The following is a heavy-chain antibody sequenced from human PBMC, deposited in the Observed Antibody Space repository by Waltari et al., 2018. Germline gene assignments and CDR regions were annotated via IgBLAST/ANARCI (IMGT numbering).Heavy chain of an antibody. J-gene: IGHJ4*02. D-gene: IGHD3-22*01. CDR1: GFTFSNAG. Sequence: EVQLVESGGGLVKPGGSLRLSCAASGFTFSNAGMSWVRQAPGKGLEWVGRIKSKTDGGTTDYAAPVKGRFTISRDDSKNTLYLQMNSLKTEDTAVYYCTTASSGYYYGDYWGQGTLVTVSS. V-gene: IGHV3-15*01. CDR3: TTASSGYYYGDY. CDR2: IKSKTDGGTT.